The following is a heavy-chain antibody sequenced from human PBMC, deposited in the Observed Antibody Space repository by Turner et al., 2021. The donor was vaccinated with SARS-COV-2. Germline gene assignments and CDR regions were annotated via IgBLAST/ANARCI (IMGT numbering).Heavy chain of an antibody. CDR3: ARSHNWNYVDFDY. V-gene: IGHV1-69*01. CDR1: GGTFSNYA. Sequence: QVQPVQPGAEVKKPGSSAKVSCRASGGTFSNYAINWVRQAPGQGLEWMGGIIPIFGTANYAQKFQGRVTITADESTSTAYMELSSLRSEDTAVYYCARSHNWNYVDFDYWGQGTLVTVSS. D-gene: IGHD1-7*01. J-gene: IGHJ4*02. CDR2: IIPIFGTA.